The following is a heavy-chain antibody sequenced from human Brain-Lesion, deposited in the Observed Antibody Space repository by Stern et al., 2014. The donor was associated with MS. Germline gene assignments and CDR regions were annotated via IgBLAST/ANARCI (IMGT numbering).Heavy chain of an antibody. CDR2: ITEDGTEK. CDR3: ARVYNTIYGIVTQRGSGMDV. Sequence: VQLVESGGGLVQPGGSLTISCTAAGFTFGNYWMTWVRQAPGKGLEWVANITEDGTEKNYVDSVKGRFTISRDNARNSLYLQMNSLRVEDTALYYCARVYNTIYGIVTQRGSGMDVWGQGTTVIGSS. D-gene: IGHD3-3*01. J-gene: IGHJ6*02. V-gene: IGHV3-7*01. CDR1: GFTFGNYW.